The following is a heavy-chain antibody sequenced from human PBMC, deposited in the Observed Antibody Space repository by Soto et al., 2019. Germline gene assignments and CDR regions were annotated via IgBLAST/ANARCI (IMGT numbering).Heavy chain of an antibody. Sequence: EVQLVGSGGGLVKPGGSLRLSCAASGFTFTRYSMNWVRQVPGKGLEWVSSISSTTNYIYYGDSMNGRFTISRDNAKNSLYLEMNSLRAEDTAVYYCARESEDLTSNFDYWGQGTLVTVSS. CDR1: GFTFTRYS. V-gene: IGHV3-21*06. CDR3: ARESEDLTSNFDY. CDR2: ISSTTNYI. J-gene: IGHJ4*02.